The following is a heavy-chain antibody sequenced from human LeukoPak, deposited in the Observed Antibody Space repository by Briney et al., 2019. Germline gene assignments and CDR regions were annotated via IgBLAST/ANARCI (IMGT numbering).Heavy chain of an antibody. CDR3: ARQGNGDLYYFDY. Sequence: PSETLSLTCTVSGGSISYYYWSRIRQPPGKGLEWIGYIYYSGSTKYNPSLKSQITISVDTSKNQFSLKLSSVTAADTAMYYCARQGNGDLYYFDYWGQGTLVTVSS. J-gene: IGHJ4*02. CDR2: IYYSGST. V-gene: IGHV4-59*08. D-gene: IGHD4-17*01. CDR1: GGSISYYY.